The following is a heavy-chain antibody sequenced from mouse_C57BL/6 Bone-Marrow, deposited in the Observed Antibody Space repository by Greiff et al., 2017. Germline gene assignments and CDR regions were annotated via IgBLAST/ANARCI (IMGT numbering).Heavy chain of an antibody. CDR3: ARNNYYDYDEGAMDY. J-gene: IGHJ4*01. D-gene: IGHD2-4*01. V-gene: IGHV1-19*01. CDR2: INPYNGGT. Sequence: VQLKESGPVLVKPGASVKMSCKASGYTFTDYYMNWVKQSHGKSLEWIGVINPYNGGTSYNQKFKGKATLTVDKSSSTAYMELNSLTSEDSAVYYCARNNYYDYDEGAMDYWGQGTSVTVSS. CDR1: GYTFTDYY.